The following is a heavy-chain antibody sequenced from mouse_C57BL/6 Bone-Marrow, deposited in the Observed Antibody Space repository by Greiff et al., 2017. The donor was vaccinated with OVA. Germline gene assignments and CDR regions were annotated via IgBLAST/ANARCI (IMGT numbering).Heavy chain of an antibody. CDR1: GFTFSDAW. CDR2: IRNKANNHAT. Sequence: EVQVVESGGGLVQPGGSMKLSCAASGFTFSDAWMDWVRQSPEKGLEWVAEIRNKANNHATYYAESVKGRFTISRDDSKSSVYLQMNSLRAEDTGIYYCTRRYSNYGGYFDYWGQGTTLTVSS. CDR3: TRRYSNYGGYFDY. J-gene: IGHJ2*01. D-gene: IGHD2-5*01. V-gene: IGHV6-6*01.